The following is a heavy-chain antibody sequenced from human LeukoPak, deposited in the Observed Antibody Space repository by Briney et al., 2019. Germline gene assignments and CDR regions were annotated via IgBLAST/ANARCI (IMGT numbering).Heavy chain of an antibody. CDR2: ISSSGSTI. V-gene: IGHV3-48*03. CDR3: TNYGVYTGYYFMDV. J-gene: IGHJ6*03. CDR1: GFTFSSYE. D-gene: IGHD4-17*01. Sequence: GGSLRLSCAASGFTFSSYEMTWVRQAPGKGLEWVSYISSSGSTIYYADSVKGRFTISRDNAKNSLYLQMNSLRAEDTAVYYCTNYGVYTGYYFMDVWGKGTTVTVSS.